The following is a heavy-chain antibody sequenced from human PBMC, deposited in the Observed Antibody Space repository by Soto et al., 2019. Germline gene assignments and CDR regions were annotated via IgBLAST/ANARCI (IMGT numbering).Heavy chain of an antibody. CDR1: GGSISSYY. CDR2: IYYSGST. J-gene: IGHJ4*02. V-gene: IGHV4-59*08. D-gene: IGHD5-18*01. CDR3: ARHRYSYGVYYFDY. Sequence: PSETLSLTCTVSGGSISSYYWSWIRQPPGKGLEWIGYIYYSGSTNYNPSLTSRVTISVDTSKNQFSLKLSSVTAADMAVYYCARHRYSYGVYYFDYWGQGTLVTVS.